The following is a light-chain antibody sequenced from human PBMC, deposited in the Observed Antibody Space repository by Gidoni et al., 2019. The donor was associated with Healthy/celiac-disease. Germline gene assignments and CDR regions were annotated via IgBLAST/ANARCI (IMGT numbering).Light chain of an antibody. CDR1: QSVSSY. V-gene: IGKV3-11*01. J-gene: IGKJ2*01. CDR3: QQRSNWPKT. Sequence: IVLTHSPATLSLSPGERATRSCRASQSVSSYLAWYHQKPGQAPRLLIYDASTRATGILARFSGSGSGTDFTLTISSLEPEDFAVYYCQQRSNWPKTFGQGTKLEIK. CDR2: DAS.